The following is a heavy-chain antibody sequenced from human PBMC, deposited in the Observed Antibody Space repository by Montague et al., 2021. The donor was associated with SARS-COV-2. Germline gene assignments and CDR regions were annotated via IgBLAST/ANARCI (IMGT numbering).Heavy chain of an antibody. Sequence: SLRLSCAASVFTFSRYWMSWVRQAPGKGLDWVASIKEDGSGEYYXSSVQGRFTISRDNAESSLFLHMHSLRVEDPAFYYFASLWGPPEEWGQGTLVTVSS. D-gene: IGHD3-16*01. CDR2: IKEDGSGE. J-gene: IGHJ4*02. CDR3: ASLWGPPEE. CDR1: VFTFSRYW. V-gene: IGHV3-7*01.